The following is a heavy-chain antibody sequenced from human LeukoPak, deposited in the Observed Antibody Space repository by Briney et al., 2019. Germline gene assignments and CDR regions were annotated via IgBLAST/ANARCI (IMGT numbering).Heavy chain of an antibody. D-gene: IGHD3-22*01. CDR3: ARDRRPSSDYYLDAFDI. CDR2: INTNTGNP. CDR1: GYTFTSYG. Sequence: ASVKVSCKASGYTFTSYGISWVRQAPGQELEWMGWINTNTGNPTYGQGFTGRFVFSLDTSVSTAYLQIRSLKAEDTAVYYCARDRRPSSDYYLDAFDIWGQGTMVTVSS. V-gene: IGHV7-4-1*01. J-gene: IGHJ3*02.